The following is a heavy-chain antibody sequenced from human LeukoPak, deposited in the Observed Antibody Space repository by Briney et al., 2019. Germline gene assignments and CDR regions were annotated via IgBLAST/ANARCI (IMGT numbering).Heavy chain of an antibody. CDR2: IYYSGST. V-gene: IGHV4-59*08. D-gene: IGHD1-7*01. J-gene: IGHJ4*02. CDR3: ARSITGTTLDY. Sequence: SGTLSLTCGVSGGSISSYYWSWLRQPPGKGLEWIGYIYYSGSTNYNPSLKSRVTISVDTSKNQFSLKLSSVTAADTAVYYCARSITGTTLDYWGQGTLVTVSS. CDR1: GGSISSYY.